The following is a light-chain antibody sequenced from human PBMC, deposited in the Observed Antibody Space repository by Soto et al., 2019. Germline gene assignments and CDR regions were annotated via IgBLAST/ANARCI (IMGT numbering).Light chain of an antibody. Sequence: EIVLTQFPGALSLSPGERVTLSCRASQTVSNTYLACYQQKSGQAPKFLIYGASNRATGIPDRFSGSGSGTDFTLTISRLEPEDFAVYYCQQYGALPPTFGGGTKVEIK. CDR3: QQYGALPPT. J-gene: IGKJ4*01. CDR1: QTVSNTY. V-gene: IGKV3-20*01. CDR2: GAS.